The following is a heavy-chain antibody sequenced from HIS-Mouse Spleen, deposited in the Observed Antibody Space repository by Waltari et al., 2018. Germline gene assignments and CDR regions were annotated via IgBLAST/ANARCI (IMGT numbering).Heavy chain of an antibody. CDR3: AREIPYSSSWYDWYFDL. Sequence: QLQLQESGPGLVKPSETLSLTCTVSGGSISISSYYWGWIRQPPGKGLEWIGSIYYSGSTYYNPSLKSRDTISVDTSKNQFSLKLSSVTAADTAVYYCAREIPYSSSWYDWYFDLWGRGTLVTVSS. J-gene: IGHJ2*01. CDR1: GGSISISSYY. V-gene: IGHV4-39*07. CDR2: IYYSGST. D-gene: IGHD6-13*01.